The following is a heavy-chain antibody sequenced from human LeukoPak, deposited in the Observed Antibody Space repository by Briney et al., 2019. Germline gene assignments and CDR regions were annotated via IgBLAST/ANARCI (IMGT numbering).Heavy chain of an antibody. CDR3: ARHVTGYSGSYYERVGESAWFDP. Sequence: SETLSLTCAVSGYSISSGYYWGWIRQPPGKGLEWIGSIYHSGSTYYNPSLKSRVTISVDTSKNQFSLKLSSVTAAGTAVYYCARHVTGYSGSYYERVGESAWFDPWGQGTLVTVSS. CDR1: GYSISSGYY. D-gene: IGHD1-26*01. V-gene: IGHV4-38-2*01. J-gene: IGHJ5*02. CDR2: IYHSGST.